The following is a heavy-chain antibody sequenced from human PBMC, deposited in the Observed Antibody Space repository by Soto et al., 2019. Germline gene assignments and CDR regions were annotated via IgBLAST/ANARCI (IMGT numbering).Heavy chain of an antibody. Sequence: QVQLQESGPGLVKPSGTLSLTCAVSSGTISSSNWWTWVRQPPGKGLEWIGEINQSGSPNYNPSLRCRATISVDKSKSRFFLILSSVTAADTAIYYCAGLGMIAAHREFDPWGQGTRVTVSS. CDR2: INQSGSP. CDR1: SGTISSSNW. CDR3: AGLGMIAAHREFDP. D-gene: IGHD2-21*01. J-gene: IGHJ5*02. V-gene: IGHV4-4*02.